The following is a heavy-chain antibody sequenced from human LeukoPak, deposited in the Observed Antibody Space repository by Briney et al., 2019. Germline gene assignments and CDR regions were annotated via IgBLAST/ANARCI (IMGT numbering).Heavy chain of an antibody. Sequence: SETLSLTCTVSGGSISSYYCSWIRQPPGKGLEWIGYIYYSGSTNYNPSLKSRVTISVATSKNQFSLKLSSVTAADTAVYYCARGMDIVATDYWGQGTLVTVSS. CDR1: GGSISSYY. V-gene: IGHV4-59*01. CDR2: IYYSGST. J-gene: IGHJ4*02. CDR3: ARGMDIVATDY. D-gene: IGHD5-12*01.